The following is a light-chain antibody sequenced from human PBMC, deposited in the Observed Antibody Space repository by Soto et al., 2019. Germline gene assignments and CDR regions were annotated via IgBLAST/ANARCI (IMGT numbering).Light chain of an antibody. J-gene: IGKJ5*01. CDR3: QQYGSSPIT. Sequence: EIVLTQSPGTLSLSPGERATLSCRASQSVSNSLAWYQQKTGQAPRLLISGASSRATGIPDRFSGSGSETDFTLTISRLEPEDFALYYCQQYGSSPITFGQRIRLEIK. CDR2: GAS. V-gene: IGKV3-20*01. CDR1: QSVSNS.